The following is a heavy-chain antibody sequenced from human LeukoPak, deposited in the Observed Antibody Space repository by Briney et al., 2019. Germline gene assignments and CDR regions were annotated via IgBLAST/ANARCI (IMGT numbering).Heavy chain of an antibody. D-gene: IGHD4-17*01. CDR1: GFTFSSYA. V-gene: IGHV3-23*01. CDR2: ISGSGGST. Sequence: GGSLRLSCAASGFTFSSYAMSWVRQAPGKGLEWVSAISGSGGSTYYADSVKGRFTISRDNSKNTLYLQMNSLRAEDTAVYYCAKDNPQIPGGDDYGDYGGHYWGQGTLVTVSS. J-gene: IGHJ4*02. CDR3: AKDNPQIPGGDDYGDYGGHY.